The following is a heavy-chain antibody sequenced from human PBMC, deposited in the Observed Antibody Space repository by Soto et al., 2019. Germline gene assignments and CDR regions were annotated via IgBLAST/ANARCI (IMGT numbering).Heavy chain of an antibody. V-gene: IGHV3-74*01. CDR1: GFTFSSYW. J-gene: IGHJ4*02. Sequence: PGGSLRLSCAASGFTFSSYWMHWVRQAPGKGLVWVSHINRDGSSTSYADSVKGRFTISRDSAKNTLYLQMNSLRAGDTAVYYCARDNLAFDCSGQGTLVTVSS. CDR3: ARDNLAFDC. CDR2: INRDGSST.